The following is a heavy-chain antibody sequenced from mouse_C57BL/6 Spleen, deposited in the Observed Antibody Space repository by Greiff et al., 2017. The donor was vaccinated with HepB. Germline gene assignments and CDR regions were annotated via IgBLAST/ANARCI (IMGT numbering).Heavy chain of an antibody. V-gene: IGHV1-50*01. CDR3: ASDDYGSRSLGY. J-gene: IGHJ2*01. CDR1: GYTFTSYW. Sequence: VQLQQPGAELVKPGASVKLSCKASGYTFTSYWMQWVKQRPGQGLEWIGEIDPSDSYTNYNQKFKGKATMTVDTSSSTAYMQLSSLTSEDSAVYYCASDDYGSRSLGYWGQGTTLTVSS. D-gene: IGHD1-1*01. CDR2: IDPSDSYT.